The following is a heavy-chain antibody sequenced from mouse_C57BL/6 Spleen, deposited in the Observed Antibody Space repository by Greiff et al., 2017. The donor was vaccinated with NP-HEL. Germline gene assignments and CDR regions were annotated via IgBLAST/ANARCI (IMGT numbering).Heavy chain of an antibody. J-gene: IGHJ1*03. Sequence: EVQLQESGEGLVKPGGSLKLSCAASGFTFSSYAMSWVRQTPEKRLEWVAYISSGGDYIYYADTVKGRFTISRDNARNTLYLQMSSLKSEDTAMYYCTRGLYYGSVHWYFDVWGTGTTVTVSS. CDR3: TRGLYYGSVHWYFDV. CDR1: GFTFSSYA. CDR2: ISSGGDYI. V-gene: IGHV5-9-1*02. D-gene: IGHD1-1*01.